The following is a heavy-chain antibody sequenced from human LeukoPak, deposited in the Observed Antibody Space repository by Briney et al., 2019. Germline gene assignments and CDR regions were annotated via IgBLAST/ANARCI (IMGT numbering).Heavy chain of an antibody. CDR3: ARRRGDTVTTFKTYYYYYMDV. J-gene: IGHJ6*03. V-gene: IGHV4-34*01. D-gene: IGHD4-17*01. Sequence: SETLSLTCDVYGASFTGYYWSWIRQSPGKGLEWIGEMNQRGSMNYNPSLKSRVTISVDRSKNQFSLKLSSVTAADTAVYYCARRRGDTVTTFKTYYYYYMDVWGKGTTVTISS. CDR2: MNQRGSM. CDR1: GASFTGYY.